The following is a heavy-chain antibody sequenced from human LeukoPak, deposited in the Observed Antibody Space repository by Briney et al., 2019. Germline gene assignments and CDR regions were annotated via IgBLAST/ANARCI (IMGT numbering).Heavy chain of an antibody. CDR2: INPNSGGT. Sequence: ASVKVSCKASGYTFTDYYIHWVRQAPGQGLEWMGWINPNSGGTNYPQKFQGRVTMTRDTSISTAYMELSRLRSDDTAVYYCARWGCSDNTCYGFDYWGQGTLVTVSS. CDR1: GYTFTDYY. CDR3: ARWGCSDNTCYGFDY. J-gene: IGHJ4*02. V-gene: IGHV1-2*02. D-gene: IGHD2-15*01.